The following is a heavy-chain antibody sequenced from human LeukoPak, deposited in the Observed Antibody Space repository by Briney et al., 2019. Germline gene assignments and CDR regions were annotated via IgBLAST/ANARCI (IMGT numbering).Heavy chain of an antibody. J-gene: IGHJ4*02. CDR3: ARLRRSRLAEFDY. CDR1: GGSFSGYY. Sequence: SETLSLTCAVYGGSFSGYYWSWIRQPPGKGLEWIGEINHSGRTNYNPSLKSRVTISVDTSKNQFSLKLSSVTAADTAVYYCARLRRSRLAEFDYWGQGTLVTVSS. V-gene: IGHV4-34*01. D-gene: IGHD3-3*02. CDR2: INHSGRT.